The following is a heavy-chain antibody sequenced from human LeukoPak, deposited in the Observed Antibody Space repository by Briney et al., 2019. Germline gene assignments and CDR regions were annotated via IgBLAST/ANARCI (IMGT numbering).Heavy chain of an antibody. CDR3: ARGTGGAAAADFDP. CDR2: IYYTGST. Sequence: SETLCLTCTVSGGSISSDGYYWSWIRQHPGKGLEWIGAIYYTGSTYYNPSLKSRATISVDTSKNHFSLKLTSVTAADTAVYYCARGTGGAAAADFDPWGQGTLVTVSS. CDR1: GGSISSDGYY. D-gene: IGHD6-13*01. J-gene: IGHJ5*02. V-gene: IGHV4-31*03.